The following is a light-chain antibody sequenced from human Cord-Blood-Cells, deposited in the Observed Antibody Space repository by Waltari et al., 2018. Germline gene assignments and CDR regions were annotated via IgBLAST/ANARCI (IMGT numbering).Light chain of an antibody. J-gene: IGKJ3*01. CDR1: QSVSRN. CDR2: GAS. CDR3: QQYNNWPPNT. V-gene: IGKV3-15*01. Sequence: EIVMTQSPPTLSASPGARATLSCRASQSVSRNLAWYQQKPGQAPRPLIYGASTRATGIPARFSGSGSGTEFTLTISSLQSEDFAVYYCQQYNNWPPNTFGPGTKVDIK.